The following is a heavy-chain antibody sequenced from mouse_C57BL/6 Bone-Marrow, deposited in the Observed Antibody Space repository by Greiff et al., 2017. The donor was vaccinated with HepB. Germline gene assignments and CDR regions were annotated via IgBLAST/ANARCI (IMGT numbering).Heavy chain of an antibody. D-gene: IGHD2-1*01. CDR1: GFSLTSYG. CDR3: ARKGRTYGNYDWYFDV. V-gene: IGHV2-2*01. J-gene: IGHJ1*03. Sequence: QVQLQQSGPGLVQPSQSLSITCTVSGFSLTSYGVHWVRQSPGKGLEWLGVIWSGGSTDYNAAFISRLSISKDNSKSQVFFKMNSLQADDTAIYYCARKGRTYGNYDWYFDVWGTGTTVTVSS. CDR2: IWSGGST.